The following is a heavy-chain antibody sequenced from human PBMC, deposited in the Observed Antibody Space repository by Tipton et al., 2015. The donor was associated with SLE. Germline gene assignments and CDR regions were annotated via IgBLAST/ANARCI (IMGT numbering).Heavy chain of an antibody. CDR1: GYSISSGYY. CDR3: ARDLGSSGSFDY. J-gene: IGHJ4*02. D-gene: IGHD6-13*01. CDR2: IYYSGST. Sequence: TLSLTCAVSGYSISSGYYWGWIRQPPGKGLEWIGYIYYSGSTNYNPSLKSRVTISVDTSKNQFSLKLSSVTAADTAMYYCARDLGSSGSFDYWGQGTLVTASS. V-gene: IGHV4-38-2*02.